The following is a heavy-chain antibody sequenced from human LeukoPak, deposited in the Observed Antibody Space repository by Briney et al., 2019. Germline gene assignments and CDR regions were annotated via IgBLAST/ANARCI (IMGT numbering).Heavy chain of an antibody. J-gene: IGHJ3*02. CDR3: ARVARRYYDSSGPDAFDI. CDR1: GYTLTELS. D-gene: IGHD3-22*01. CDR2: FDPEDGET. V-gene: IGHV1-24*01. Sequence: ASVKVSCKVSGYTLTELSMHWVRQAPGKGLEWMGGFDPEDGETIYAQKFQGRVTMTEDTSTDTAYMELSSLRSEDTAVYYCARVARRYYDSSGPDAFDIWGQGTMVTVSS.